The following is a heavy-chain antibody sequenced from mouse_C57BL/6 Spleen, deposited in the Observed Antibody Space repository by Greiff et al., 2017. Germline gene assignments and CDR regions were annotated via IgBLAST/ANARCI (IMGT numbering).Heavy chain of an antibody. CDR2: INPNNGGT. CDR3: ARYGWLLYAMDY. CDR1: GYTFTDYY. Sequence: VQLQQSGPELVKPGASVKISCKASGYTFTDYYMNWVKQSHGKSLEWIGDINPNNGGTSYNQKFKGKATLTVDKSSSTAYMELRSLTSEDSAVYYCARYGWLLYAMDYWGQGTSVTVSS. D-gene: IGHD2-3*01. J-gene: IGHJ4*01. V-gene: IGHV1-26*01.